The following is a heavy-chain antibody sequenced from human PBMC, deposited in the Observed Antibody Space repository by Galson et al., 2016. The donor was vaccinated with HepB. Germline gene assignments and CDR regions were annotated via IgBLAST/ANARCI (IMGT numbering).Heavy chain of an antibody. CDR3: AGGGGWRTVY. J-gene: IGHJ4*02. CDR1: GFTFGSLW. Sequence: SLRLSCAVSGFTFGSLWMTWFRQAPGKGLEWVANVKQDGSDIRYVDSVKGRFTISRDNAKNSLYLQMNSLRVEDTALYYCAGGGGWRTVYWGQGTLVTVSS. V-gene: IGHV3-7*01. D-gene: IGHD6-19*01. CDR2: VKQDGSDI.